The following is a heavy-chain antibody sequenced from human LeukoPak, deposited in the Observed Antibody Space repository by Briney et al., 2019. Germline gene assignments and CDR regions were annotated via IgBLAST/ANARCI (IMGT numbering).Heavy chain of an antibody. Sequence: GASVEVSCKASGYTFTGYYMHWVRQAPGQGLEWMGWINPNSGGTNYARKFQGRVTMTRDTSISTAYMELSRLRSDDTAVYYCARGATVTTNYDYWGQGTLVTVSS. V-gene: IGHV1-2*02. J-gene: IGHJ4*02. D-gene: IGHD4-17*01. CDR2: INPNSGGT. CDR3: ARGATVTTNYDY. CDR1: GYTFTGYY.